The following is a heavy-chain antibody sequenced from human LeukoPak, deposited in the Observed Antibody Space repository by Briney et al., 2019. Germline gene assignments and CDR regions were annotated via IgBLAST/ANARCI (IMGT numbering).Heavy chain of an antibody. CDR3: ARNPGQYNWFDP. J-gene: IGHJ5*02. CDR2: ISAYNGNT. CDR1: GYTFTSYG. Sequence: ASVKVSCKASGYTFTSYGISRVRQAPGQGLEWMGWISAYNGNTNYAQRLQGRVTMTTDTSTSTAYMELRSLRSDDTAVYYCARNPGQYNWFDPWGQGTLVTVPS. V-gene: IGHV1-18*01.